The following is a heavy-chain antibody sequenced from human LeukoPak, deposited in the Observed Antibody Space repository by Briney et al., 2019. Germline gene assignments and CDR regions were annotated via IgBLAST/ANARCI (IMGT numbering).Heavy chain of an antibody. CDR1: GFTFGRYW. Sequence: GGSLRLSCAASGFTFGRYWMHWVRQAPGKGLVWVSFIKGDGSSTTYADSVKGRFTISRDNAKNTLYLQMNSLRAEDTAVYYCTRGSHYGMDVWGQGTSVTVSS. CDR3: TRGSHYGMDV. J-gene: IGHJ6*02. CDR2: IKGDGSST. V-gene: IGHV3-74*03.